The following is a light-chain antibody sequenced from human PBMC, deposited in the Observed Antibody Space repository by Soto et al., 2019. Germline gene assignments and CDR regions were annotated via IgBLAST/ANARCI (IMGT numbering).Light chain of an antibody. V-gene: IGKV3-20*01. Sequence: PGERATLSCRASQSVSANYLAWYQRKPGQPPRLLIYGASSRATGIPDRFSGSGSGTDFTLTISRLEAEDFAVYYCQQYGNSPWTFGQGTKVEIK. J-gene: IGKJ1*01. CDR3: QQYGNSPWT. CDR1: QSVSANY. CDR2: GAS.